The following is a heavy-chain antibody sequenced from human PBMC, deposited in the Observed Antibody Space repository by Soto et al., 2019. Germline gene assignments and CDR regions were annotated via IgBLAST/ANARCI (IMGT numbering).Heavy chain of an antibody. CDR2: ISAYNGNT. V-gene: IGHV1-18*01. D-gene: IGHD3-22*01. J-gene: IGHJ5*02. CDR1: GYTFTSYG. Sequence: ASVKVSCKASGYTFTSYGISWVRQAPGQGLEWMGWISAYNGNTNYAQKLQGRVTMTTDTSTSTAYMELRSLRSDDTAVYYCARDHLTPNYYASSGHGWSDWFDPWGQGTLVTVSS. CDR3: ARDHLTPNYYASSGHGWSDWFDP.